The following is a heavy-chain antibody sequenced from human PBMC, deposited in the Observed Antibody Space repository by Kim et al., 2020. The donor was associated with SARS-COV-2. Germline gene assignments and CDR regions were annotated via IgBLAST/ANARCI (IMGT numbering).Heavy chain of an antibody. Sequence: GGSLRLSCAASGFIFDDYAMTWVRQFPGMGLQWVSGITAGGGTTFYADSVEGRYTISRDNSRNLLFLQMNSLTAEDTAVYFCAKVPSSVWGKYRNNIFDYWGRGALVTVSS. J-gene: IGHJ4*02. CDR2: ITAGGGTT. V-gene: IGHV3-23*01. CDR3: AKVPSSVWGKYRNNIFDY. CDR1: GFIFDDYA. D-gene: IGHD3-16*02.